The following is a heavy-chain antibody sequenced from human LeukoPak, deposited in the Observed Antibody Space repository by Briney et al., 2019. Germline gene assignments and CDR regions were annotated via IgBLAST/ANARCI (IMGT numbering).Heavy chain of an antibody. CDR2: IVPIFGTA. CDR3: ARGLVMYYGMDV. Sequence: SMNVSCKASGVTFSIYAISLVRHAPGPGLEWMGGIVPIFGTANYAQKFQGRVTITADESTSTAYMELSSLRSEDTAVYYCARGLVMYYGMDVWGKGTTVTVSS. V-gene: IGHV1-69*13. D-gene: IGHD3-9*01. CDR1: GVTFSIYA. J-gene: IGHJ6*04.